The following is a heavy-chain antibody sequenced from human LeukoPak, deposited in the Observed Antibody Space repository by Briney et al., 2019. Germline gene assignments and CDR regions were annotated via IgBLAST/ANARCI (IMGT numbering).Heavy chain of an antibody. V-gene: IGHV4-59*01. D-gene: IGHD5-12*01. CDR1: GVSITNYL. CDR3: ARFYTGYAVDH. CDR2: THNDGSN. J-gene: IGHJ4*02. Sequence: SETLSLTCTVSGVSITNYLWSWIRQPPGKGLEWIGYTHNDGSNSYNPSLNPSLKSRVAISVDTSKNQFFLRLTSATAADTAVYYCARFYTGYAVDHWGQGTLVTVSS.